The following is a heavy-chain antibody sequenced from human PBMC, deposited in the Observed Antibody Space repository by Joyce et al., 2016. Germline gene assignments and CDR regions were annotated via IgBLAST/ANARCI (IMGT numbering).Heavy chain of an antibody. D-gene: IGHD2-15*01. Sequence: QVQLVQSGAEVTKPGASVKVSCKASGYPFTNNDIHWVRQAPGQSLEWMGWVSADTGRTKYSQNFQVRLTFTRDTSATTAYMELSSLRIDDTAIYYCARGRTLLDWGQGTLVTVSS. J-gene: IGHJ4*02. CDR3: ARGRTLLD. V-gene: IGHV1-3*01. CDR1: GYPFTNND. CDR2: VSADTGRT.